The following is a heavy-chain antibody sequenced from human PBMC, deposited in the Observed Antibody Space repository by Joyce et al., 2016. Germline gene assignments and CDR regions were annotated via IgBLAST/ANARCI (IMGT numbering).Heavy chain of an antibody. Sequence: EVKLLESGGGLVQPGGSLRLSCAASGFSFIGYAMNWVRQAPGKGLEWVSSINGSGGSTYYADSVKGRFTISRDNSNNTLYLQITGLRAEDTAVYYCAKELTFSYYYGMDVWGQGTTVTVSS. CDR2: INGSGGST. CDR1: GFSFIGYA. V-gene: IGHV3-23*01. CDR3: AKELTFSYYYGMDV. D-gene: IGHD3-3*02. J-gene: IGHJ6*02.